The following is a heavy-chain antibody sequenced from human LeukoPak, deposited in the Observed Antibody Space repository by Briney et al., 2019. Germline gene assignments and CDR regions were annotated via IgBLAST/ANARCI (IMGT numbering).Heavy chain of an antibody. CDR1: GFTFSNYA. J-gene: IGHJ4*02. Sequence: PGGSLRLSCAASGFTFSNYAMSWVRQAPGKGLEWVSSIRGSGDTTFYADSVKGRITIPRDNSKNTLYLQMNSLRAEDTAVYYCAKDLAVGGNWGQGTLVTVSS. V-gene: IGHV3-23*01. CDR2: IRGSGDTT. D-gene: IGHD3-16*01. CDR3: AKDLAVGGN.